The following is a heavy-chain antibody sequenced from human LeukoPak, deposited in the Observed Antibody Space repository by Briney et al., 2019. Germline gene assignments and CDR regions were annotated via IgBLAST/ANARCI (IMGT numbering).Heavy chain of an antibody. CDR1: GGXFSGYY. CDR2: INHSGST. J-gene: IGHJ4*02. V-gene: IGHV4-34*01. Sequence: SETLSLTCAVYGGXFSGYYCSWIRQLPGKGLEWIGEINHSGSTNYNPSLKSRVTISVDTSKNQFSLKLSSVTAADTAVYYCARGGRWLQSLHYWGQGTLVTVSS. CDR3: ARGGRWLQSLHY. D-gene: IGHD5-24*01.